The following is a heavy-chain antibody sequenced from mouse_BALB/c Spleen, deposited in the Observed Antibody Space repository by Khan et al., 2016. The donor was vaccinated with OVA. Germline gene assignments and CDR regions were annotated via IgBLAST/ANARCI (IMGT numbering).Heavy chain of an antibody. D-gene: IGHD2-4*01. CDR2: IWVGGST. Sequence: QVQLKQSGPGLVAPSQSLSITCTVSGFSLTSYGVHWVRQPPGKGLEWLGVIWVGGSTNYNSALMSRLSISKDNSKSQVFLKMNSLQTDDTAMYYCAREGSTMITTAFAYWGQGTLVTVSA. CDR1: GFSLTSYG. CDR3: AREGSTMITTAFAY. J-gene: IGHJ3*01. V-gene: IGHV2-9*02.